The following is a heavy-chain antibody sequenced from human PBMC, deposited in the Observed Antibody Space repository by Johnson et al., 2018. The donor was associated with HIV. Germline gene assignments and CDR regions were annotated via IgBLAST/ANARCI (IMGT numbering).Heavy chain of an antibody. V-gene: IGHV3-30*14. Sequence: VQLVESGGGVVQPGRSLRLSCAASGFTFSSYAMHWVRQAPGKGLEWVAVISYDGSNKYYADSVKGRFTISRDKSKNTLFLKMGSLRTEDMAVYYCAKVMNASSVNSFGGVIDASDIWGQGTMVTVS. D-gene: IGHD3-16*01. J-gene: IGHJ3*02. CDR3: AKVMNASSVNSFGGVIDASDI. CDR2: ISYDGSNK. CDR1: GFTFSSYA.